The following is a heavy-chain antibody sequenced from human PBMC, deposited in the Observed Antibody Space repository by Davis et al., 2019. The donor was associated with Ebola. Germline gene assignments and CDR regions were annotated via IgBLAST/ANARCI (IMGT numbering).Heavy chain of an antibody. CDR2: IWYDGSNK. CDR3: ARVGIPYCSGGSCHNWFDP. J-gene: IGHJ5*02. Sequence: GESLKISCAASGFTFSSYGMHWVRQAPGKGLEWVAVIWYDGSNKYYADSVKGRFTISRDNSKNTLYLQMNSLRAEDTAVYYCARVGIPYCSGGSCHNWFDPWGQGTLVTVSS. CDR1: GFTFSSYG. V-gene: IGHV3-33*01. D-gene: IGHD2-15*01.